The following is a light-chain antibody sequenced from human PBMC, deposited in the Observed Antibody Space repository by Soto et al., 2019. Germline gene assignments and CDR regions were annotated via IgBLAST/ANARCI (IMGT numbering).Light chain of an antibody. J-gene: IGKJ2*01. CDR3: QQSYSTPYT. CDR2: AAS. CDR1: QSISSY. V-gene: IGKV1-39*01. Sequence: DIQMTQSPSSLSASVGDRVPITCRASQSISSYLNWYQQKPGKAPKLLIYAASSLQSGVPSRFSGSGSGTDFTLTISSLQPEDFATYYGQQSYSTPYTFGQGTKLEIK.